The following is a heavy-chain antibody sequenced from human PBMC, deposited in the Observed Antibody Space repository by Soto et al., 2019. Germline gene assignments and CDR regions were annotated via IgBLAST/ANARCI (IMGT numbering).Heavy chain of an antibody. CDR2: INSDGSST. CDR1: GFTFSSDC. CDR3: ARTVVTGY. V-gene: IGHV3-74*01. Sequence: EVQLVESGGGLVQPGGSLRLSCAVSGFTFSSDCMHWVRQAPGKGLVWVSRINSDGSSTSYADYVTGQFTISRDNAKNTLYLQKNSLRAEDTAVYYCARTVVTGYWGQGTLVTVSS. D-gene: IGHD1-26*01. J-gene: IGHJ4*02.